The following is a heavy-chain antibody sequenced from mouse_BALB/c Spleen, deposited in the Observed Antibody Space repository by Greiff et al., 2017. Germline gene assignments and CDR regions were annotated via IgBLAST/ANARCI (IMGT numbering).Heavy chain of an antibody. J-gene: IGHJ1*01. CDR2: IRSKSNNYAT. D-gene: IGHD1-2*01. V-gene: IGHV10-1*02. CDR1: GFTFNTYA. Sequence: EVQRVESGGGLVQPKGSLKLSCAASGFTFNTYAMNWVRQAPGKGLEWVARIRSKSNNYATYYADSVKDRFTISRDDSQSMLYLQMNNLKTEDTAMYYCVRHYYGYFSSYWYFDVWGAGTTVTVSS. CDR3: VRHYYGYFSSYWYFDV.